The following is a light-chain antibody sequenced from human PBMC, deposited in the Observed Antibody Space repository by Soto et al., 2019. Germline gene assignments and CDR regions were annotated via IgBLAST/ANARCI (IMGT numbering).Light chain of an antibody. CDR1: QSISSY. CDR3: QQSYSTPIT. CDR2: AAS. V-gene: IGKV1-39*01. J-gene: IGKJ5*01. Sequence: DIQIAQSPSSLSASFGGRVPFPCRASQSISSYVNWYQQKPGKAPKLLIYAASSLQSGVPSRFSGSGSGTDFTLTISSLQPEDFATYYCQQSYSTPITFGQGTRLEIK.